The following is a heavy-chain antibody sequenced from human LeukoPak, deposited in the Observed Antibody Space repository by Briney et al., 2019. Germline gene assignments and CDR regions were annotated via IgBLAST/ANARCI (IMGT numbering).Heavy chain of an antibody. Sequence: GGSLRLSCAASGFTFSNYAMSWVRQAPGKGLECVSAISDSGDKTDYADSVRGRFTIYRDNSKDTLYLQMNSLKTEDTAVYYCTTVPEYSSSSFDYWGQGTLVTVSS. CDR1: GFTFSNYA. D-gene: IGHD6-6*01. V-gene: IGHV3-23*01. CDR2: ISDSGDKT. CDR3: TTVPEYSSSSFDY. J-gene: IGHJ4*02.